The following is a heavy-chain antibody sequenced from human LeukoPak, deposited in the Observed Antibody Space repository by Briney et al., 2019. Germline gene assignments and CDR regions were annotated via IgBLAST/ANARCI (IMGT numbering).Heavy chain of an antibody. CDR3: AKGFYHVGATTVYDY. CDR1: AFTFSSYA. Sequence: PGGSLRLSCAASAFTFSSYAMSWVRQAPGKGLEWVSAISGSGGSTYYADSVKGRFTISRDNSKNTLYLQMNSLRAEDTAVYYCAKGFYHVGATTVYDYWGQGTLVTVSS. J-gene: IGHJ4*02. D-gene: IGHD1-26*01. V-gene: IGHV3-23*01. CDR2: ISGSGGST.